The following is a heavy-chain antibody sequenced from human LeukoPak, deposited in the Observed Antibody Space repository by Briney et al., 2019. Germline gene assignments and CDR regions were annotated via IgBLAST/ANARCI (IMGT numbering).Heavy chain of an antibody. CDR3: ARPTEGYAFDI. J-gene: IGHJ3*02. Sequence: PGGSLRLSCAASGLIFSDYYMSWIRQATGKGLEWVSYISSSGSTIYYADSVKGRFTISRDNAKNSLYLQMNSMRAEDTALYYCARPTEGYAFDIWGQGTMVTVSS. CDR2: ISSSGSTI. D-gene: IGHD5-18*01. V-gene: IGHV3-11*04. CDR1: GLIFSDYY.